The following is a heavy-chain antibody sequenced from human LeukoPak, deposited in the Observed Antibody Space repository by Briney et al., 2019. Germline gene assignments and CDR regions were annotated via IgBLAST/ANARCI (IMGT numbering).Heavy chain of an antibody. V-gene: IGHV3-30*04. CDR3: ARDFVYYYYYMDV. Sequence: GGSLRLSCAASGFTFSSYAMHWVRQAPGKGLEWVAVISYDGSNKYYADSVKGRFTISRDNSKNTLYLQMNSLRAEDTAVYYCARDFVYYYYYMDVWGKGTTVTVSS. CDR1: GFTFSSYA. J-gene: IGHJ6*03. CDR2: ISYDGSNK. D-gene: IGHD3-3*01.